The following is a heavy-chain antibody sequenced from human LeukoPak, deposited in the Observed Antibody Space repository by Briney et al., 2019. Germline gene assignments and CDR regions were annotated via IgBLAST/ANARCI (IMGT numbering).Heavy chain of an antibody. V-gene: IGHV3-30*18. D-gene: IGHD3-10*01. J-gene: IGHJ6*02. CDR3: AEEMDYGSGSYSYGMDV. Sequence: GRSLRLSCAASGFTFSSYGMHWVRQAPGKGLEWVAVISYDGSNKYYADSVKGRFTISRDNSKNTLYLQMNSLRAEDTAVYYCAEEMDYGSGSYSYGMDVWGQGTTVTVSS. CDR2: ISYDGSNK. CDR1: GFTFSSYG.